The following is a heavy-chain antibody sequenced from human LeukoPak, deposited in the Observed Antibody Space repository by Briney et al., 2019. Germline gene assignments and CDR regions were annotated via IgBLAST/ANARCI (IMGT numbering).Heavy chain of an antibody. Sequence: SQTLSLTCTVSGGSISSGGYYWSWIRQPPGKGLEWIGYIYHSGSTYYNPSLKSRVTISVDRSKNQFSLKLSSVTAADTAVYYCASYLTNGDAFDIWGQGTMVTVSS. CDR3: ASYLTNGDAFDI. J-gene: IGHJ3*02. V-gene: IGHV4-30-2*01. CDR2: IYHSGST. CDR1: GGSISSGGYY. D-gene: IGHD3-9*01.